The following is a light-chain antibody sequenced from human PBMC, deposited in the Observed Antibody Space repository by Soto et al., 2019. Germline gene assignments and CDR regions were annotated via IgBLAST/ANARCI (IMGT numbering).Light chain of an antibody. Sequence: QAVVTQEPSLTVSPGGTVTLTCGSSTGAVTSGHYPYWFQQKPGQAPRTLIYDTSNKDSWTPARFSGSLLGGKAALTLSGAQPEDEAEYYCLLSYSGAAWVFGGGTKLTVL. J-gene: IGLJ3*02. V-gene: IGLV7-46*01. CDR2: DTS. CDR1: TGAVTSGHY. CDR3: LLSYSGAAWV.